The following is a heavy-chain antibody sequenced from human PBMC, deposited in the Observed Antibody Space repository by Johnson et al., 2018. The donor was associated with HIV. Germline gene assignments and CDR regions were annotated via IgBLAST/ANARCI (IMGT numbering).Heavy chain of an antibody. J-gene: IGHJ3*01. CDR3: ARAQA. V-gene: IGHV3-33*01. Sequence: HVQLVESGGGVVRPGRSLRLSCAASGFTFSNYAMHWVRQAPGKGLEWVAVIWYNGSNKHYAGSVKGRFTISRDNTKESLYLQMNNLRAEDTAVYYCARAQAWGQGTMVTVSS. CDR1: GFTFSNYA. CDR2: IWYNGSNK.